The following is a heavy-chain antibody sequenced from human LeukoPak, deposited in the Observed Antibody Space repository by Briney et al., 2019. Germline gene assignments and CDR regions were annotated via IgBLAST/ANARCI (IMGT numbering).Heavy chain of an antibody. V-gene: IGHV3-66*01. Sequence: PGGSLRLSCAASGFTVRSNYMSWVRQAPGKGLEWVSVIYSGGSTYYADSVKGRFTISRDNSKNTLYLQMNSLRAEDTAVYYCATEPTMVRGVISRSYYYGMDVWGQGTTVTVSS. CDR2: IYSGGST. CDR1: GFTVRSNY. J-gene: IGHJ6*02. D-gene: IGHD3-10*01. CDR3: ATEPTMVRGVISRSYYYGMDV.